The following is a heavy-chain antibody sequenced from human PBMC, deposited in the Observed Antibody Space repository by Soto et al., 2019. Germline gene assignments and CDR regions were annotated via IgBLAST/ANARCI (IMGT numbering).Heavy chain of an antibody. CDR3: ARGTYYYGSGSYMYYYGMDV. CDR1: GYSFTSYW. J-gene: IGHJ6*02. CDR2: IYPGDSDT. V-gene: IGHV5-51*01. D-gene: IGHD3-10*01. Sequence: GSLKISCQGSGYSFTSYWIGWVRQMPGKGLEWMGIIYPGDSDTRYSPSFQGQVTISADKSISTAYLQWSSLKASDTAMYYCARGTYYYGSGSYMYYYGMDVWGQGTTVTVSS.